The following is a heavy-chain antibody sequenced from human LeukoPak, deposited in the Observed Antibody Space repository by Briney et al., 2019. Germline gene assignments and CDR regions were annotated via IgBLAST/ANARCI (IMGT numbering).Heavy chain of an antibody. J-gene: IGHJ4*02. Sequence: RGESLKISCQASGYSFTSYWIGWVRQMPGKGLEWMGIIYLGDSDTRYSPSFQGHVTISADKSISTAYLQWSSLKASDTAMYYCARLGAAAGIDYWGQGTLVTVSS. CDR3: ARLGAAAGIDY. CDR2: IYLGDSDT. CDR1: GYSFTSYW. D-gene: IGHD6-13*01. V-gene: IGHV5-51*01.